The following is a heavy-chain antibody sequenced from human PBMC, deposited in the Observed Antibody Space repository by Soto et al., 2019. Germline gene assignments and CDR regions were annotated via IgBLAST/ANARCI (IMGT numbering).Heavy chain of an antibody. CDR2: ISAYNGNT. CDR1: GYTFTSYD. J-gene: IGHJ4*02. V-gene: IGHV1-18*01. D-gene: IGHD3-22*01. CDR3: ARQAPNYYDSSGYYVDY. Sequence: ASVKVSCKASGYTFTSYDINWVRQAPGQGLEWMGWISAYNGNTNYAQKLQGRVTMTTDTSTSTAYMELRSLRSDDTAVYYCARQAPNYYDSSGYYVDYWGQGTLVTVSS.